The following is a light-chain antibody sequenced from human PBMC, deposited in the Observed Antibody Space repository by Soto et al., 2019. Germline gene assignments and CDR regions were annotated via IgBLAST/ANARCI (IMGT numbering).Light chain of an antibody. V-gene: IGLV1-44*01. CDR2: SNH. CDR3: ASWDDTLYGVI. J-gene: IGLJ2*01. CDR1: TSNIGGNT. Sequence: QSVLTQPPSASVTPGQRVTISCSGSTSNIGGNTVSWYQQLPGTAPKLLIYSNHQRPSGVPDRFSGSKSGTSASLAISGLQSEDEADYYCASWDDTLYGVIFGGGTKLTVL.